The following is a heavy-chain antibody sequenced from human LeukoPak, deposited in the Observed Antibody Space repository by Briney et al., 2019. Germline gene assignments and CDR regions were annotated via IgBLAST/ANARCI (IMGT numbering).Heavy chain of an antibody. Sequence: GGSLRLSCAASGVTVSNNHIAWVRQARGKGLEWVSVIYSGGSTYYADSVKGRFTISRHVSKNTLFLEMNSLRPEDTAVYYCARHYYDAKAFDVWGQGTMVTVS. CDR1: GVTVSNNH. V-gene: IGHV3-53*04. D-gene: IGHD3-22*01. J-gene: IGHJ3*01. CDR3: ARHYYDAKAFDV. CDR2: IYSGGST.